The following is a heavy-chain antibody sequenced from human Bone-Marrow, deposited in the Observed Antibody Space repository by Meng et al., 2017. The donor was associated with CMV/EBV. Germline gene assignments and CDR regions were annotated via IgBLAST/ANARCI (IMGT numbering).Heavy chain of an antibody. CDR3: ARTPPRPFGPLDY. Sequence: GESLKISCAASGFTFSNAWMSWVRQAPGKGLEWVGRIKSKTDGGTTDYAAPVKGRFTISRDDSKNTLYLQMNSLRAEDTAVYYCARTPPRPFGPLDYGGQGTLVTVSS. CDR2: IKSKTDGGTT. V-gene: IGHV3-15*01. CDR1: GFTFSNAW. J-gene: IGHJ4*02. D-gene: IGHD3-10*01.